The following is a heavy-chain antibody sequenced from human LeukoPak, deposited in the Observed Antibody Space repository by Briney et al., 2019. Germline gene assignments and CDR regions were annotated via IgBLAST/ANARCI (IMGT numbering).Heavy chain of an antibody. J-gene: IGHJ4*02. Sequence: QPGGSLRLSCAASGFTFSSYEMNWVRQAPGEGLEWVSYISSSGSTIYYADSVKGRFTISRDNAKNSLYLQMNSLRAEDTAVYYCARATYDSSGYPPDYWGQGTLVTVSS. CDR3: ARATYDSSGYPPDY. CDR1: GFTFSSYE. CDR2: ISSSGSTI. D-gene: IGHD3-22*01. V-gene: IGHV3-48*03.